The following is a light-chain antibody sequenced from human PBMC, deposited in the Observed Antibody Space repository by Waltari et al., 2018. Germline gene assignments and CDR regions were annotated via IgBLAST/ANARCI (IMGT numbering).Light chain of an antibody. V-gene: IGLV1-47*01. CDR2: RNN. J-gene: IGLJ3*02. CDR3: AAWDDSLSGRV. Sequence: QSVLTQPPSASGTPGQRVTIPCSGSRSNIGNNYVYWYQPLPGTAPKLLIYRNNQRPSGVPDRFSGSKSGTSASLAISGLRSDDEADYYCAAWDDSLSGRVFGGGTKVTVL. CDR1: RSNIGNNY.